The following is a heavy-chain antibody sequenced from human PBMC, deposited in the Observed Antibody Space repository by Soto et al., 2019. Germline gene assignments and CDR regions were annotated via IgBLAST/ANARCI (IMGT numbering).Heavy chain of an antibody. CDR3: ATGGDMTMAVDPDLYYGMDF. D-gene: IGHD3-10*01. J-gene: IGHJ6*02. CDR1: GGTFSLYA. V-gene: IGHV1-69*13. CDR2: IIPLFGKT. Sequence: ASVKVSCKASGGTFSLYAISWVRQAPGQGLEWMGGIIPLFGKTHYAQKFQGRVTITADESTSTAYMALSSLRSEDTALYYCATGGDMTMAVDPDLYYGMDFWGQGTTVTVSS.